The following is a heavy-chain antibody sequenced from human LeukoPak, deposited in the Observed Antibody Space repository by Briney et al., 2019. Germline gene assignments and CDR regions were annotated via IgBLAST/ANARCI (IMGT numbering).Heavy chain of an antibody. CDR1: GYTFTSYY. Sequence: ASVKVSCKASGYTFTSYYMHWVRQAPGQGLEWMGWINPNSGGTNYAQKFQGRVTMTRDTSISTAYMELSRLRSDDTAVYYCAREIRFLEWLPKGGYFDYWGQGTLVTVSS. V-gene: IGHV1-2*02. J-gene: IGHJ4*02. CDR2: INPNSGGT. D-gene: IGHD3-3*01. CDR3: AREIRFLEWLPKGGYFDY.